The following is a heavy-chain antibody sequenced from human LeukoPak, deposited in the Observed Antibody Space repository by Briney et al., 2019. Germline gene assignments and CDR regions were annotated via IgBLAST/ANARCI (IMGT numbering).Heavy chain of an antibody. J-gene: IGHJ5*02. D-gene: IGHD2-2*01. CDR1: GFTFSCYA. CDR3: AVVPAAIPNWFDP. V-gene: IGHV3-23*01. Sequence: PGGSLRLSCAASGFTFSCYAMSWVSQAPGKGLVWVSVISGSGGSTYYADSVKGRFTISRDNSKNTLYLQMNSLRVEDTAVYYCAVVPAAIPNWFDPWGQGTLVTVSS. CDR2: ISGSGGST.